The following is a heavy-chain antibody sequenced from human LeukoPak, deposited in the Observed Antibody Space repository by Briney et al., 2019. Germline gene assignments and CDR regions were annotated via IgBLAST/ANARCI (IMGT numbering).Heavy chain of an antibody. CDR3: ARDPSGSYDY. Sequence: PGGSLRLSCAASGFTFSSYSMNWVRQAPGKGLEWVSVIYSGGSTYYADSVKGRFTISRDNSKSTLYLQMNSLRAEDTAVYYCARDPSGSYDYWGQGTLVTVSS. CDR1: GFTFSSYS. J-gene: IGHJ4*02. CDR2: IYSGGST. V-gene: IGHV3-66*01. D-gene: IGHD1-26*01.